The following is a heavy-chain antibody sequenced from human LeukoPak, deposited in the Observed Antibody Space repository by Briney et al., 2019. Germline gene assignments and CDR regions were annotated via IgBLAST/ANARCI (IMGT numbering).Heavy chain of an antibody. V-gene: IGHV3-21*01. D-gene: IGHD2-2*01. CDR3: ARGTVPAASLCSFDY. J-gene: IGHJ4*02. CDR1: GFTFSSYS. Sequence: PGGSLRLSCAASGFTFSSYSMTWVRQAPGKGLEWVSSISSSSSYIYYADSVKGRFTISRDNAKNSLYLQMNSLRAEDTAVYYCARGTVPAASLCSFDYWGQGTLVTVSS. CDR2: ISSSSSYI.